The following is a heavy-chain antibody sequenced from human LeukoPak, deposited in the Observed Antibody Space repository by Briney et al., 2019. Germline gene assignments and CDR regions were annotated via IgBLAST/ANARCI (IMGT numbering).Heavy chain of an antibody. CDR2: ISSSSSTI. D-gene: IGHD4-23*01. CDR3: ARARTTVVKSGYFDY. V-gene: IGHV3-48*04. J-gene: IGHJ4*02. Sequence: GGSLRLSCAASGFTFSSYSMNWVRQAPGKGLEWVSYISSSSSTIYYADSVKGRFTISRDNAKNSLYLQMNSLRAEDTAVYYCARARTTVVKSGYFDYWGPGTLVTVSS. CDR1: GFTFSSYS.